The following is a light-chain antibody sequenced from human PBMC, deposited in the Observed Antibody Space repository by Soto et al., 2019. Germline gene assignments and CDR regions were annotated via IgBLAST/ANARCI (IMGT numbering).Light chain of an antibody. Sequence: DIQMTQSPSTLSASVGDRVTITCRASQRISNCLAWYQQKPGKAPNLLIYAASTLETGVPSRFSGSGSGTEFTLTISSLQPDDFATYYCQQYNGYSQTFGQGTKVDIK. CDR2: AAS. CDR1: QRISNC. CDR3: QQYNGYSQT. V-gene: IGKV1-5*01. J-gene: IGKJ1*01.